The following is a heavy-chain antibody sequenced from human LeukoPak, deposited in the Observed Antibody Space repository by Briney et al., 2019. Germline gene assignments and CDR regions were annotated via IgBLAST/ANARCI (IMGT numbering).Heavy chain of an antibody. V-gene: IGHV4-39*01. J-gene: IGHJ4*02. CDR1: GGSISSSSYY. Sequence: SETLSLTCTVSGGSISSSSYYWGWIRQPPGKGLEWIGSIYYSGSTYYNPSLKSQVTISVDTSKNQFSLKLSSVTAADTAVYYCATRRSSIAARPTYYFDYWGQGTLVTVSS. D-gene: IGHD6-6*01. CDR2: IYYSGST. CDR3: ATRRSSIAARPTYYFDY.